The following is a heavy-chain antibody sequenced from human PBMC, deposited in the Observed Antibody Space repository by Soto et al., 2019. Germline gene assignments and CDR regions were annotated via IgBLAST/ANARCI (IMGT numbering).Heavy chain of an antibody. D-gene: IGHD3-16*02. CDR3: ASSPTPPQELSLDY. CDR2: ISAYNGNT. J-gene: IGHJ4*02. V-gene: IGHV1-18*01. CDR1: GYTFTSYG. Sequence: QVQLVQSGAEVKKPGASVKVSCKASGYTFTSYGISWVRQAPGQGLEWMGWISAYNGNTNDAQKIQGRVTMTTDTSTSTAYMELRSLRSDDTAVYYCASSPTPPQELSLDYWGQGTLVTVSS.